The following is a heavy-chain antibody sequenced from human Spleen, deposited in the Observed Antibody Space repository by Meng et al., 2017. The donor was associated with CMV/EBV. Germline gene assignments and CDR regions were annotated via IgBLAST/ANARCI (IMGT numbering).Heavy chain of an antibody. CDR1: GFTFSSYS. CDR2: IGSSSSTK. J-gene: IGHJ6*02. Sequence: GESLKISCAASGFTFSSYSLNWVRQAPGKGLEWVSYIGSSSSTKYYADSVKGRFSISRDNAKNSLFLQMNSLRAEDTAVYYCAREVFGYYYGMDVWGQGTTVTVSS. CDR3: AREVFGYYYGMDV. V-gene: IGHV3-48*04. D-gene: IGHD3-10*01.